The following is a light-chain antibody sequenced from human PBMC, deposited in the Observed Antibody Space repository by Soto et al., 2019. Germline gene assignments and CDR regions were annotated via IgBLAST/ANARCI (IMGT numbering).Light chain of an antibody. V-gene: IGKV1-27*01. J-gene: IGKJ3*01. Sequence: DIQMTQSPSTLSGSVGDRVTITCRASQTISSWLAWYQQKPGKAPKLLLFGASTLQSGVPARFSGSGSGTLFTLTINGLLPEDVATYYCQKYDRAPFTFGPGTKGDIK. CDR1: QTISSW. CDR2: GAS. CDR3: QKYDRAPFT.